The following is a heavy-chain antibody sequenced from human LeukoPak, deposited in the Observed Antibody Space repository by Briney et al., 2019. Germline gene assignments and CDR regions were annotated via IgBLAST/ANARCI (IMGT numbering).Heavy chain of an antibody. V-gene: IGHV3-30-3*01. CDR2: ISYDGSNK. J-gene: IGHJ4*02. Sequence: GGSLRLSCAASGFAFSNYAIHWVRQAPGKGLEWVAVISYDGSNKYYADSVKGRFTISRDNSKNTLYLQMNSLRAEDTAVYYCAGGRSYYGLYDYWGQGTLVTVSS. CDR3: AGGRSYYGLYDY. D-gene: IGHD1-26*01. CDR1: GFAFSNYA.